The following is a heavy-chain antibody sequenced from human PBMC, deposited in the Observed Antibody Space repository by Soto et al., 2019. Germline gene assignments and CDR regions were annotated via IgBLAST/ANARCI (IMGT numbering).Heavy chain of an antibody. CDR3: ARDTYRSAFDI. CDR2: IFHSGST. CDR1: GGSIRSNNW. V-gene: IGHV4-4*02. J-gene: IGHJ3*02. D-gene: IGHD3-16*02. Sequence: SETLSLTCAVSGGSIRSNNWWSWVRQPPGKGLEWIGEIFHSGSTNYNPSLKSRVTISVDTSKNQFSLKLSSVTAADTAVYYCARDTYRSAFDIWGQGTMVPV.